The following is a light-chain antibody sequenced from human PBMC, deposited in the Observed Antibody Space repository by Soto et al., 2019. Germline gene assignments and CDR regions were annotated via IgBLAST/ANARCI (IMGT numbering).Light chain of an antibody. CDR3: QQYYSTPLP. V-gene: IGKV4-1*01. CDR2: WAS. CDR1: QSVLYSSNNKNY. Sequence: DIVMTQSPDSLAVSLGERATINCKSSQSVLYSSNNKNYLAWYQQKPGQPPKLLIYWASTRESGVPDRFSGSGSGTDFTLTISSLQAEDVAVYYCQQYYSTPLPFGPGTKVDIX. J-gene: IGKJ3*01.